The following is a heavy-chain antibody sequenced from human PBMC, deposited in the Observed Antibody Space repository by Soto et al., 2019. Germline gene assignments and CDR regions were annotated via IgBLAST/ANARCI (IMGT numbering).Heavy chain of an antibody. CDR1: GGSISSGGYS. J-gene: IGHJ5*02. D-gene: IGHD2-2*01. CDR3: AKEKISTSCCNWFDP. Sequence: ETLSLTCAVSGGSISSGGYSWSWVRQAPGKGLEWVSAISGSGGSTYYADSVKGRFTISRDNSKNTLYLQMNSLRAEDTAVYYCAKEKISTSCCNWFDPWGQGTLVTVPQ. V-gene: IGHV3-23*01. CDR2: ISGSGGST.